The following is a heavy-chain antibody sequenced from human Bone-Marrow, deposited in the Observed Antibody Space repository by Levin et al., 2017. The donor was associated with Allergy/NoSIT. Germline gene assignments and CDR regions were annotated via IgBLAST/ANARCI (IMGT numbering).Heavy chain of an antibody. J-gene: IGHJ4*02. CDR2: IKSKSDGGTT. CDR3: TTGLGSTSNY. Sequence: PGGSLRLSCAASGFIFSNAWLTWVRQSPGKGLEWLGRIKSKSDGGTTDYAAPVKGRFTISRDDSENTLYLQMNSLRTEDTGVYYCTTGLGSTSNYWGQGTLVTVSS. V-gene: IGHV3-15*01. D-gene: IGHD5/OR15-5a*01. CDR1: GFIFSNAW.